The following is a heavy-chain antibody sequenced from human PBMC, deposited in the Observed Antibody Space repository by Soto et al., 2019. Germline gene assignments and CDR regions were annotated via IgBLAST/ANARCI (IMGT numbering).Heavy chain of an antibody. Sequence: GGSLRLSCTASGFTFGDYAMSWFRQAPGKGLEWVGFIRSKAYGGTTEYAASVKGRFTISRDDSKSIAYLQMNSLKTEDTAVYYCTRGESVAGSLSGDYWGQGTLVTVSS. D-gene: IGHD6-19*01. J-gene: IGHJ4*02. CDR1: GFTFGDYA. V-gene: IGHV3-49*03. CDR2: IRSKAYGGTT. CDR3: TRGESVAGSLSGDY.